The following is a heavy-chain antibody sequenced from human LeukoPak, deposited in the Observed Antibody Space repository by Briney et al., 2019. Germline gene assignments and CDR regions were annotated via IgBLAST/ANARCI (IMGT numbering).Heavy chain of an antibody. CDR2: IYSGGST. J-gene: IGHJ3*02. D-gene: IGHD5-24*01. CDR3: ARAGRDGYSPASDSFDI. CDR1: GFTVSSNY. V-gene: IGHV3-53*01. Sequence: QPGGSLRLSCAASGFTVSSNYMSWVRQAPGKGLERVSVIYSGGSTYYADSVKGRFTISRDNSKNTLYLQMNSLRAEDTAVYYCARAGRDGYSPASDSFDIWGQGKTVTVSS.